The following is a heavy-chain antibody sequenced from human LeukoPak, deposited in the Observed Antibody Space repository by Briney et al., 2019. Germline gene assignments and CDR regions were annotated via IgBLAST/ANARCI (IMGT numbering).Heavy chain of an antibody. CDR3: AKDPRRIAVAGTGGY. Sequence: PGGSLRLACAASGFTFSSYAMSWVRQAPGKGLEWVSAISGSGGSTYYADSVKGRFTISRDNSKNTLYLQMNSLRAEDTAVYYCAKDPRRIAVAGTGGYWGQGTLVTVSS. CDR2: ISGSGGST. V-gene: IGHV3-23*01. D-gene: IGHD6-19*01. J-gene: IGHJ4*02. CDR1: GFTFSSYA.